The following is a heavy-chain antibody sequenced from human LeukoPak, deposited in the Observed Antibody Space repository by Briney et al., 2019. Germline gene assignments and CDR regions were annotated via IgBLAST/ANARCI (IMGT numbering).Heavy chain of an antibody. D-gene: IGHD3-3*01. V-gene: IGHV3-53*01. CDR1: GFTVSGNY. CDR3: ARLREIPVFGVVTKSTSYFDY. Sequence: GGSLRLSCAASGFTVSGNYMSWVRQAPGKGLEWVSVIYGGGSTYYADSVKGRFTISRDNAKNSLYLQMNSLRAEDTAVYYCARLREIPVFGVVTKSTSYFDYWGQGTLVTVSS. J-gene: IGHJ4*02. CDR2: IYGGGST.